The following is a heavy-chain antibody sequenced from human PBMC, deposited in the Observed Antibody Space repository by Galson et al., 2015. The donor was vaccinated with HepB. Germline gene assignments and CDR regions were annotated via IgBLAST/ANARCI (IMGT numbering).Heavy chain of an antibody. V-gene: IGHV4-30-2*01. Sequence: LSLTCAVSGGSISSGGFSWSWIRQPPGKALEWIGYIYHSGSTYYNPSLKSRVIISVDRSKNQFSLKLRSVTAADTAVYYCARERENMNVFDNWGQGTLVTVSS. CDR2: IYHSGST. J-gene: IGHJ4*02. CDR3: ARERENMNVFDN. CDR1: GGSISSGGFS.